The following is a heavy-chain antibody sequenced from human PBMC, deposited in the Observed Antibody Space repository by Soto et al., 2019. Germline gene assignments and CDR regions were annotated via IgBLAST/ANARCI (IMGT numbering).Heavy chain of an antibody. V-gene: IGHV2-5*02. CDR3: AHSRNLITEDAQVGDFDY. D-gene: IGHD3-10*01. CDR1: GFSLNTDGEG. CDR2: IYWDDDE. Sequence: QITLKESGPTQVKPTQTLTLTCSFSGFSLNTDGEGVGWVRQPPGEALEWLALIYWDDDERYSPSLKNRLTITKDPSKNQVVLIITNMDPVDTATYYCAHSRNLITEDAQVGDFDYWGQGTLVTVSS. J-gene: IGHJ4*02.